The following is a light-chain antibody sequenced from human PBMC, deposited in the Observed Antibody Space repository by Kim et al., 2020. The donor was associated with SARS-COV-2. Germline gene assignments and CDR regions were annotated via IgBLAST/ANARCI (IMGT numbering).Light chain of an antibody. CDR3: NSRDTSDHHVI. Sequence: SSELTQDLAVSVALGQTVTMTCQGDSLRTYFASWYQQKPGQAPVLVIYAKHNRPSGIPDRFSGSSSGNTASLTITGAQAEDEADYYCNSRDTSDHHVIFGGGTQLTVL. V-gene: IGLV3-19*01. J-gene: IGLJ2*01. CDR1: SLRTYF. CDR2: AKH.